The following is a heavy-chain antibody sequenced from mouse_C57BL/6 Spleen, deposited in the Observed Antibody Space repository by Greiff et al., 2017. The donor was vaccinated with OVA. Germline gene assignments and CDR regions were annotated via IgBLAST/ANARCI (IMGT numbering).Heavy chain of an antibody. CDR3: AIPRRFHGGGYAMDY. J-gene: IGHJ4*01. V-gene: IGHV2-2*01. Sequence: QVHVKQSGPGLVQPSQSLSITCTVSGFSLTSYGVHWVRQSPGKGLEWLGVIWSGGSTDYNAAFISRMSISTDKSQIQGFFKMTRLQADDTAIYYGAIPRRFHGGGYAMDYWGQGTSVTVSS. CDR2: IWSGGST. CDR1: GFSLTSYG.